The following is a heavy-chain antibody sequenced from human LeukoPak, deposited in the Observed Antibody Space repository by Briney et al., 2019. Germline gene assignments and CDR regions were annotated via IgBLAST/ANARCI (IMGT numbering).Heavy chain of an antibody. D-gene: IGHD4-23*01. CDR2: ISYDGSNK. V-gene: IGHV3-30*04. CDR3: AKDDGLGRTTVVNWFDP. CDR1: GFTFSSYA. J-gene: IGHJ5*02. Sequence: PGRSLKLSCAASGFTFSSYAMHWVRQAPGKGLERVAVISYDGSNKYYADSVKGRFTISRDNSKNKLYLQMNSLRAEDTAVYYCAKDDGLGRTTVVNWFDPWGQGTLVTVSS.